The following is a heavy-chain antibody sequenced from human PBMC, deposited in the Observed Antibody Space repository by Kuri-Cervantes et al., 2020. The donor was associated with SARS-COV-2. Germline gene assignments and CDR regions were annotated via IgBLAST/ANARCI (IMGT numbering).Heavy chain of an antibody. CDR1: GFTFDDYA. V-gene: IGHV3-9*01. J-gene: IGHJ4*02. Sequence: SLKISCAASGFTFDDYAMHWVRQAPGKGLEWVSGISWNSGSIGYADSVKGRFTISRDNAKNSLYPQMNSLRAEDTAVYYCARGETGLGNDYWGQGTLVTVSS. CDR3: ARGETGLGNDY. CDR2: ISWNSGSI. D-gene: IGHD1-1*01.